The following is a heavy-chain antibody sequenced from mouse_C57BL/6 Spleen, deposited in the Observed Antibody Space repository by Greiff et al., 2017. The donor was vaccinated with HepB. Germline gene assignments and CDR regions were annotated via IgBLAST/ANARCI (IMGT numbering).Heavy chain of an antibody. Sequence: DVQLQESGPGLVKPSQSLSLTCSVTGYSITSGYYWNWIRQFPGNKLEWMGYISYDGSNNYNPSLKNRISITRDTSKNQFFLKLNSVTTEDTATYYCARDRITTVVYWYFDVWGTGTTVTVSS. CDR3: ARDRITTVVYWYFDV. CDR2: ISYDGSN. J-gene: IGHJ1*03. CDR1: GYSITSGYY. V-gene: IGHV3-6*01. D-gene: IGHD1-1*01.